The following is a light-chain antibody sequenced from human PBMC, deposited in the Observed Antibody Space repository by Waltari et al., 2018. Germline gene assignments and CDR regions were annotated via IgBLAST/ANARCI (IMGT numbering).Light chain of an antibody. J-gene: IGKJ2*01. V-gene: IGKV3-11*01. CDR3: LQHNSYPYT. CDR1: QSVTTD. CDR2: DAS. Sequence: EVVLTQSPATLSLSPGDSTTLSCRASQSVTTDLAWYQQRRGQAPRLLIYDASARATGIPARFSGSGSGTDFTLTISSLQPEDFATYYCLQHNSYPYTFGQGTKLEIK.